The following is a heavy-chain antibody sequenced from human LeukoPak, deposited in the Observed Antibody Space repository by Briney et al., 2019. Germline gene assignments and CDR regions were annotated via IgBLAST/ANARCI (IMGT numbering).Heavy chain of an antibody. CDR3: ARGGYGSGNDFDY. D-gene: IGHD3-10*01. J-gene: IGHJ4*02. CDR2: INPNSGGT. CDR1: GYTFTGYY. V-gene: IGHV1-2*02. Sequence: ASVKVSCKASGYTFTGYYMHWVRQAPGQGLEWMGWINPNSGGTNYAQKFQGRVTMTRDKSISTAYMELSRLRSDDTAVYYCARGGYGSGNDFDYWGQGTLVTVSS.